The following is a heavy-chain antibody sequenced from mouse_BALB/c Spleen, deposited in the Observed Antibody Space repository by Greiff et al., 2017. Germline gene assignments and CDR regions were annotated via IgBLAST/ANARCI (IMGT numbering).Heavy chain of an antibody. J-gene: IGHJ3*01. CDR3: ARRDYRYDEWFAY. CDR1: GYTFTSYW. D-gene: IGHD2-14*01. V-gene: IGHV1-7*01. CDR2: INPSTGYT. Sequence: QVQLQQSGAELAKPGASVKMSCKASGYTFTSYWMHWVKQRPGQGLEWIGYINPSTGYTEYNQKFKDKATLTADKSSSTAYMQLSSLTSEDSAVYYCARRDYRYDEWFAYWGQGTLVTVSA.